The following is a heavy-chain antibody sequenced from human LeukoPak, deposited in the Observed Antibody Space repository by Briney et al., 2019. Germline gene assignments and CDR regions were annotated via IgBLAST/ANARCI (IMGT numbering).Heavy chain of an antibody. D-gene: IGHD6-13*01. J-gene: IGHJ4*02. CDR2: IEQYGSDK. CDR3: ARGYGSWYWRGGFDY. CDR1: GFTFSSYW. Sequence: GGSLRLSCAASGFTFSSYWMSWVRQAPGKGLEWVANIEQYGSDKYYVDSVKGRFTISRDNAKNSLYLQMNSLRAEDTAVYYCARGYGSWYWRGGFDYWGQGTLVTVSS. V-gene: IGHV3-7*01.